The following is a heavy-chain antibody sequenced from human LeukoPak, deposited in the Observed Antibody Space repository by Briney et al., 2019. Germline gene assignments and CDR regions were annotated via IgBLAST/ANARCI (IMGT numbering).Heavy chain of an antibody. J-gene: IGHJ4*02. D-gene: IGHD6-19*01. CDR2: ISGSGDNT. CDR1: GFTFSSYS. V-gene: IGHV3-23*01. CDR3: AKAYSSGWSVGI. Sequence: PGGSLRLSCAASGFTFSSYSMNWVRQAPGKGLEWVSSISGSGDNTHYADSVKGRFTISRDNSKNTLYLQMNSLRAEDTAVYSCAKAYSSGWSVGIWGQGTLVTVSS.